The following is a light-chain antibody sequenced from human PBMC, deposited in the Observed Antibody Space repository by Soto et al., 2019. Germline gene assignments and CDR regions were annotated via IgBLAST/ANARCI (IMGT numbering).Light chain of an antibody. Sequence: DIQMTQSPSTLFASVGDRVTITCRASQSISSWLAWYQQKPGKAPKLLIYKASSLESGVPSRFSGSGSGTEFTLIISSLQPDDFATYYCQQYNSYSPYTFGQGTKLEIK. CDR2: KAS. J-gene: IGKJ2*01. CDR1: QSISSW. CDR3: QQYNSYSPYT. V-gene: IGKV1-5*03.